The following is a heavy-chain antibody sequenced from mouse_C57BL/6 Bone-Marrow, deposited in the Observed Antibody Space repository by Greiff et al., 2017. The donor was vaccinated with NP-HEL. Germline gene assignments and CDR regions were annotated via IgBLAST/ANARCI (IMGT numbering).Heavy chain of an antibody. CDR2: IDPENGDT. Sequence: VQLQQSGAELVRPGASVKLSCTASGFNIKDDYMHWVKQRPEQGLEWIGWIDPENGDTEYASKFQGKATITADTSSNTAYLQLSSLTSEDTAVYSCTKEIYPAWFAYWGQGTLVTVSA. J-gene: IGHJ3*01. V-gene: IGHV14-4*01. CDR1: GFNIKDDY. CDR3: TKEIYPAWFAY. D-gene: IGHD2-1*01.